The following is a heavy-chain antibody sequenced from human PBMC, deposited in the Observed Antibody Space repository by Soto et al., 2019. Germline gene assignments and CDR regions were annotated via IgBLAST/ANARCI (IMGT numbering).Heavy chain of an antibody. Sequence: QVQLVQSGAEVKKPGSSVKVSCKASGGTFSSYAISWVRQAPGQGLEWMGGIIPIFGTANYAQKFQGRVTITADESTSTAYMELSSLGSEDTAVYYCAIGNKARYYDFWSGYYSSDWFDPWGQGTLVTVSS. CDR3: AIGNKARYYDFWSGYYSSDWFDP. D-gene: IGHD3-3*01. CDR1: GGTFSSYA. CDR2: IIPIFGTA. V-gene: IGHV1-69*01. J-gene: IGHJ5*02.